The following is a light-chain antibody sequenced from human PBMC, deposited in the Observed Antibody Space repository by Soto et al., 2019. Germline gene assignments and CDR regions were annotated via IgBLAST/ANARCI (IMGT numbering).Light chain of an antibody. Sequence: EIVLTQSPGTLSLSPGERATLSCRASQSVSSNYLAWYQQKPGQAPRPLIYGASSRATVIPDRFSGSGVGTDFTLTISRLEPEDFAVYYCQQYGSSPWTFGQGTKVDIK. CDR2: GAS. CDR1: QSVSSNY. V-gene: IGKV3-20*01. J-gene: IGKJ1*01. CDR3: QQYGSSPWT.